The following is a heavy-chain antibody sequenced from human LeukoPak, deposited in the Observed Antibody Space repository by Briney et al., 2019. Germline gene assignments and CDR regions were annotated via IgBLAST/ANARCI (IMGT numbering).Heavy chain of an antibody. D-gene: IGHD3-22*01. J-gene: IGHJ4*02. CDR3: ARQTGDSSGYYYKDYFGY. CDR1: GGSISSSSYY. Sequence: SSETLSLTCTVSGGSISSSSYYWGWIRQPPGKGLEWIGSIYYSGSTYYNPSLKSRVTISVDTSKNQFSLKLSSVTAADTAVYYCARQTGDSSGYYYKDYFGYWSQGTLVTVSS. CDR2: IYYSGST. V-gene: IGHV4-39*01.